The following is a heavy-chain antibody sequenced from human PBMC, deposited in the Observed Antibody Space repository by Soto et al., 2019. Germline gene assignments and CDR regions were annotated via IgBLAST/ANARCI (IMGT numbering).Heavy chain of an antibody. Sequence: PSETLSLTCTVSGGSISSYYWSWIRQPAGKGLGWIGRIYTSGSTNYNPSLKSRVTMSVDTSKNKFSLKLRSATAADTAVYYCARDHGRPYSSSSYYYDGMDVWGQGTT. CDR3: ARDHGRPYSSSSYYYDGMDV. V-gene: IGHV4-4*07. J-gene: IGHJ6*02. CDR2: IYTSGST. D-gene: IGHD6-13*01. CDR1: GGSISSYY.